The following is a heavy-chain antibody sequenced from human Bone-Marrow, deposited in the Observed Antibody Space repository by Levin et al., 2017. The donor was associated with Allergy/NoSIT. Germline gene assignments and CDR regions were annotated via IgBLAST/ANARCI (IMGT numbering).Heavy chain of an antibody. D-gene: IGHD6-19*01. V-gene: IGHV3-30*18. CDR3: AKDRGSGWANYFDV. CDR1: GFDFSRYG. Sequence: GGSLRLSCAVSGFDFSRYGMHWVRQAPGKGLESVAVISFDGNSKNYADSVKGRFTISRDNSKNTVHLQLNNLRPEDTAIYYCAKDRGSGWANYFDVWGQGTLVSVSS. J-gene: IGHJ4*02. CDR2: ISFDGNSK.